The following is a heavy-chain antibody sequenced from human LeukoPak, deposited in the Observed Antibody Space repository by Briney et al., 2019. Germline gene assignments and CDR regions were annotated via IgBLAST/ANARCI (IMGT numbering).Heavy chain of an antibody. D-gene: IGHD4-17*01. V-gene: IGHV3-7*01. CDR3: ARAPGEGWFDP. Sequence: GGSLRLSCAASGFTFSSYLMSWVRQAPGKGLEWVASIKQDGSEKYYVDSVKGRFTISRDNAKNSLYLQMNSLRAEDTALYYCARAPGEGWFDPWGQGTLVTVSS. CDR2: IKQDGSEK. CDR1: GFTFSSYL. J-gene: IGHJ5*02.